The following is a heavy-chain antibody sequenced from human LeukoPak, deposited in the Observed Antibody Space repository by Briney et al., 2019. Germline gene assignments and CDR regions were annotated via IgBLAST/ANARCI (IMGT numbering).Heavy chain of an antibody. CDR3: VRVGGTGHFDD. CDR1: GGSISSYY. V-gene: IGHV4-59*01. Sequence: SETLSLTCSASGGSISSYYWTWIRQFPGQGLEWIGYIHYSGSTNHNPSLRSRVTMSVDTSRNQFSLKLSSVTAADTAVYFCVRVGGTGHFDDWGQGTLVTVSS. J-gene: IGHJ4*02. CDR2: IHYSGST. D-gene: IGHD1-1*01.